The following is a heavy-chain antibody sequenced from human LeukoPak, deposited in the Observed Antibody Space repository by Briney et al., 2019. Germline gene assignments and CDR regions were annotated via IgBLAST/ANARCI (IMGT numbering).Heavy chain of an antibody. Sequence: GGSLRLSCAASGFIFSNVWMNWVRQAPGKGLEWVAIIWYDGATQYYIDSVRGRFTISRDNSKNTLYLQMDSLRAEDTAVYYCAKRGAVAGTLSYYAMDVWGQGTTVTVSS. D-gene: IGHD6-19*01. V-gene: IGHV3-33*06. J-gene: IGHJ6*02. CDR3: AKRGAVAGTLSYYAMDV. CDR1: GFIFSNVW. CDR2: IWYDGATQ.